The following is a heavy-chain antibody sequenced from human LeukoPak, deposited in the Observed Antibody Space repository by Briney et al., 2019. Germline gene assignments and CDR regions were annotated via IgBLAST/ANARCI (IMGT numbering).Heavy chain of an antibody. V-gene: IGHV3-64D*06. CDR2: ISSNGGST. Sequence: GGSLRLSCAASGFTFSTYWMHWVRQAPGKGLEYVSAISSNGGSTYYADSVKGRFTISRDNSKNTLYLQMSSLRAEDTAVYYCVKKEDGSGSYYIRDALDYWGQGTLVTVSS. CDR1: GFTFSTYW. D-gene: IGHD3-10*01. J-gene: IGHJ4*02. CDR3: VKKEDGSGSYYIRDALDY.